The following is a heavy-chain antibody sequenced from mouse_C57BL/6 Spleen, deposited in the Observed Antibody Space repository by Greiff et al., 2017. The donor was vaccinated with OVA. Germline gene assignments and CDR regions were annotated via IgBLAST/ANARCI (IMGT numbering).Heavy chain of an antibody. Sequence: EVQLVESGGGLVKPGGSLKLSCAASGFTFSSYAMSWVRQTPEKRLEWVATISDGGSYTYYPDNVKGRFTISRDNAKNNLYLQMSHLKSEDPAMYYCARGGYGSSYFDYWGQGTTLTVSS. CDR1: GFTFSSYA. V-gene: IGHV5-4*01. D-gene: IGHD1-1*01. CDR3: ARGGYGSSYFDY. CDR2: ISDGGSYT. J-gene: IGHJ2*01.